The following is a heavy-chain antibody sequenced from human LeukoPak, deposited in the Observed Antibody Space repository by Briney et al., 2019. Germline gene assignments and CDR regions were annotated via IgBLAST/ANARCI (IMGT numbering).Heavy chain of an antibody. J-gene: IGHJ5*02. V-gene: IGHV4-39*07. CDR2: IYYSGST. CDR1: GGSISSTSHH. D-gene: IGHD2-15*01. CDR3: ARGGPYCSGGGCYSRTSNWFDP. Sequence: PSETLSLTCSVSGGSISSTSHHWDWIRQPPGKGLEWIGSIYYSGSTYYNPSLKSRVTISVDTSKNQFSLKLSSVTATDTAVYYCARGGPYCSGGGCYSRTSNWFDPWGQGTLVTVSS.